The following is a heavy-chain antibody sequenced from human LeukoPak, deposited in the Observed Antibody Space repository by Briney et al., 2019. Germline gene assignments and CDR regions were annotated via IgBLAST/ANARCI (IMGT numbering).Heavy chain of an antibody. CDR1: GFLFRSNG. Sequence: PGGSLRLSCEASGFLFRSNGMHWVRQAPAKGLEWVAFIRSDGNVTKYLDSVKGRFTISRDNSKNTLYLQVNNLRPDDTAVYFCAKDHGFWSGYLFWGQGTLVTVSS. D-gene: IGHD3-3*01. CDR2: IRSDGNVT. J-gene: IGHJ4*02. CDR3: AKDHGFWSGYLF. V-gene: IGHV3-30*02.